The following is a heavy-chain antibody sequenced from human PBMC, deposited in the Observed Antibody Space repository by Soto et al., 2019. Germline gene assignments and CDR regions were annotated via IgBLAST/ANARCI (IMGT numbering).Heavy chain of an antibody. CDR2: ISGYNGNT. CDR3: ARGGSSWSAEYYEH. CDR1: GYTFTNYG. D-gene: IGHD6-13*01. Sequence: QVQLVQSGAEVKKPGASVKVSCKASGYTFTNYGISWVRQAPGQGPEWMGWISGYNGNTKYVRKVQGRVSLTTDTSASTAYMELRGLRSDDTAVYYCARGGSSWSAEYYEHWGQGTLVTVSS. V-gene: IGHV1-18*01. J-gene: IGHJ1*01.